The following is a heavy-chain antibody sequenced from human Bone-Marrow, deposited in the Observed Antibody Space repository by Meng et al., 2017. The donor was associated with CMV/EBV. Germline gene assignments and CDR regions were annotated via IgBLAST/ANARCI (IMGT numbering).Heavy chain of an antibody. D-gene: IGHD3-10*01. V-gene: IGHV3-33*01. CDR3: ARGGYGSGSTYYYYYYGMDV. CDR2: IWYDGSNK. Sequence: GESLKISCAASGFTFSSYGMHWVRQAPGKGLEWVAVIWYDGSNKYYADSVKGRFTISRDNAKNSLYLQMNSLRAEDTAVYYCARGGYGSGSTYYYYYYGMDVWGQGTTVTVSS. J-gene: IGHJ6*02. CDR1: GFTFSSYG.